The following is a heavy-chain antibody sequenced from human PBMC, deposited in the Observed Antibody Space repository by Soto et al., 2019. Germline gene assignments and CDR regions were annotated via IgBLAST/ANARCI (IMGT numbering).Heavy chain of an antibody. CDR2: IYYTGST. D-gene: IGHD3-16*01. CDR1: GGYIGSGGYY. J-gene: IGHJ5*02. V-gene: IGHV4-31*03. Sequence: QVQLQESGPGLVKPSQTLSLTCNVSGGYIGSGGYYWSWIRQHPGKDLEWIGYIYYTGSTYYNRSRRSRVSMSVDTSKNQFSLKLTSVTAVDTAVYYCARDRRSAHGTWGSIDPWGQGTMVTVSA. CDR3: ARDRRSAHGTWGSIDP.